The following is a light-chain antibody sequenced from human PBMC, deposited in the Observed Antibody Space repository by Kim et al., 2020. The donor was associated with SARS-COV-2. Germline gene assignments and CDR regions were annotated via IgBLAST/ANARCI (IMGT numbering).Light chain of an antibody. V-gene: IGKV3-20*01. CDR3: HHYGSSPT. Sequence: LSPGERAPVSCRASQSVASSYLAWYQQKLGQAPSLLIYGASTRATGIPDRFSGSGSGTDFTLTISRLEPEDFAVYYCHHYGSSPTFGQGTRLEIK. CDR2: GAS. J-gene: IGKJ5*01. CDR1: QSVASSY.